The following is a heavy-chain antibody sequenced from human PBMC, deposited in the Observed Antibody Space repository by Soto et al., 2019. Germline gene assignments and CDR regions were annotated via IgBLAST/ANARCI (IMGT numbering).Heavy chain of an antibody. D-gene: IGHD6-13*01. CDR3: ANPSTGSIAAFSY. Sequence: QVQLVESGGGVVQPGRSLRLSCAASGFTFSSYGMHWVRQAPGKGLEWVVVISYDGSNKYYADSVKGRFTISRDNSKNTLYLQMNSLRAEDTAVYYCANPSTGSIAAFSYWGQGTLVTVSS. CDR1: GFTFSSYG. CDR2: ISYDGSNK. J-gene: IGHJ4*02. V-gene: IGHV3-30*18.